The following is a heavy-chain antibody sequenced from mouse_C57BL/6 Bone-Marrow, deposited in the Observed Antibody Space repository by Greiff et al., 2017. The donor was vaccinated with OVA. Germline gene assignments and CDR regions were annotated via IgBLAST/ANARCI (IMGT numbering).Heavy chain of an antibody. J-gene: IGHJ2*01. CDR2: INPSSGYT. CDR3: ARWDYDDY. V-gene: IGHV1-7*01. D-gene: IGHD2-4*01. Sequence: VQLQQSGAELAKPGASVKLSCKASGYTFTSYWMHWVKQRPGQGLEWIGYINPSSGYTKYNQKFKDKATLTADKSSRTAYMQLSSLTYEDSAVYYSARWDYDDYWGQGTTLTVSS. CDR1: GYTFTSYW.